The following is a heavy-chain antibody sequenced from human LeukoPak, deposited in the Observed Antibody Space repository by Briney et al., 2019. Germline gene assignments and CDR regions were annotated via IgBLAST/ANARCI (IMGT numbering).Heavy chain of an antibody. CDR1: GGTFSSYA. J-gene: IGHJ5*02. V-gene: IGHV1-69*13. CDR2: FFPIFGTA. Sequence: ASVKVSCKASGGTFSSYAISWVRPAPGQGLEWMGGFFPIFGTANYAQKFQGRVTITADESTSTAYMELSSLRSEDTAVYYCARGSNYDFWSGYYSWFDPWGQGTLVTVSS. D-gene: IGHD3-3*01. CDR3: ARGSNYDFWSGYYSWFDP.